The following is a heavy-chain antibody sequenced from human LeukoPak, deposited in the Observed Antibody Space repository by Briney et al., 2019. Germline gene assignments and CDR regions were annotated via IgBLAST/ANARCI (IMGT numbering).Heavy chain of an antibody. Sequence: PSETLSLTCTVSGGSISSSSYYWGWIRQPPGKGLEWIGSIYYSRSTYYNPSLKSRVTTSVDTSKNQFSLKLSSVTAADTAVYYCARLHFGANYYYYYMDVWGKGTTVTISS. CDR3: ARLHFGANYYYYYMDV. CDR2: IYYSRST. D-gene: IGHD3-10*01. V-gene: IGHV4-39*01. J-gene: IGHJ6*03. CDR1: GGSISSSSYY.